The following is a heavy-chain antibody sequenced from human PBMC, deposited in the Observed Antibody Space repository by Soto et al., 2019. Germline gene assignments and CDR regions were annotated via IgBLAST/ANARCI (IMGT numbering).Heavy chain of an antibody. J-gene: IGHJ4*02. CDR2: TRNKANSYTT. CDR1: GFTFSDHY. D-gene: IGHD3-22*01. Sequence: EVPLVESGGGLVQPGGSLRLSCAASGFTFSDHYMDCVRQTPGKGLEWVGRTRNKANSYTTEYAASVKGRFTISRDDSKNSLYLQMNSLKTEDTAVYYCARPPYESRGYYPNWGQGTLVTVSS. CDR3: ARPPYESRGYYPN. V-gene: IGHV3-72*01.